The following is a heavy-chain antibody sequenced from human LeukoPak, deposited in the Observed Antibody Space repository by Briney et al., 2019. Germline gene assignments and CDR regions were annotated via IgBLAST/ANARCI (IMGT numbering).Heavy chain of an antibody. Sequence: PGGSLRLSCAASGFTVSSNYMSWVRQAPGKGLEWVSVIYSGGSTYHADSVKGRFTISRDNSKNTLYLQMNSLRAEDTAVYYCARESEWSSAFDIWGQGTMVTVSS. V-gene: IGHV3-53*01. CDR2: IYSGGST. CDR3: ARESEWSSAFDI. CDR1: GFTVSSNY. D-gene: IGHD2-8*01. J-gene: IGHJ3*02.